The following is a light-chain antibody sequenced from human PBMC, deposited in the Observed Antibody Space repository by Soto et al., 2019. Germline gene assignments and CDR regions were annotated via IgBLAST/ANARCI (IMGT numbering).Light chain of an antibody. CDR2: EVS. CDR3: SSYGGSNNFV. J-gene: IGLJ1*01. CDR1: SSDIGVYNY. Sequence: QSALTQPPSASGSPGQSVTVSCTGTSSDIGVYNYVSWYQHHPGKAPKLMIYEVSKRPSGVPDRFSGSKSGNTASLTVSGLPAEDEADYYCSSYGGSNNFVFGTGTKVTVL. V-gene: IGLV2-8*01.